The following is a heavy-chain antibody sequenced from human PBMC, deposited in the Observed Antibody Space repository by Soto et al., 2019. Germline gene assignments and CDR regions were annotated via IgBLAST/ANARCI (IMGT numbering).Heavy chain of an antibody. Sequence: PSAIRSLACSVSGDSVTRVSDYWSWIRQPPGKGMEWIGYIYYSGSADYNPSLGSRVTISIDTSKNQFSLKLTSVTAADTAVYYCARGVGFGYEYYHMDLGGQGTTVT. V-gene: IGHV4-61*01. CDR2: IYYSGSA. D-gene: IGHD3-10*01. J-gene: IGHJ6*02. CDR1: GDSVTRVSDY. CDR3: ARGVGFGYEYYHMDL.